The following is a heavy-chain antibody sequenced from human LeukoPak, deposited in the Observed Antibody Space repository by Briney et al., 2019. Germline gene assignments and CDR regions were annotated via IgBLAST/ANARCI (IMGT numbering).Heavy chain of an antibody. CDR3: ARHSSHYYFDY. CDR2: IYYSGST. CDR1: GGSISSYY. V-gene: IGHV4-59*08. J-gene: IGHJ4*02. Sequence: SETLSLTCTASGGSISSYYWSWIRQPPGKGLEWIGYIYYSGSTNYNPSLKSRVTISVDTSKNQFSLKLSSVTAADTAVYYCARHSSHYYFDYWGQGTLVTVSS. D-gene: IGHD6-13*01.